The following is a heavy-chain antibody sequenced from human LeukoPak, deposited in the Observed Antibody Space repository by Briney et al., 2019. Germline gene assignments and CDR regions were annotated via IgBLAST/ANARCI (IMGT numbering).Heavy chain of an antibody. D-gene: IGHD5-12*01. CDR1: GGSISIIDYY. Sequence: PSETLSLTCTVSGGSISIIDYYWGWIRQPPGKGLEWIGSISYSGTYYNPSLKSRLTISVDTPKNQFSLKLTSVTAADTAVYYCARVRIVSGFYGMDVWGKGTTVTVSS. J-gene: IGHJ6*04. CDR2: ISYSGT. CDR3: ARVRIVSGFYGMDV. V-gene: IGHV4-39*01.